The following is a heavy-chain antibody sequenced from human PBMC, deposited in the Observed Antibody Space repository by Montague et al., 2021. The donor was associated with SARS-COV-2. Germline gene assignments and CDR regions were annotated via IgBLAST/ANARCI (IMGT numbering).Heavy chain of an antibody. CDR2: IYSGGTT. CDR1: GFSFSNYA. D-gene: IGHD5-12*01. CDR3: AGGASGYDRVFDF. J-gene: IGHJ4*02. V-gene: IGHV3-66*02. Sequence: SLRLSCAASGFSFSNYAMNWVRQAPGKGLEWVSVIYSGGTTYYADSVKGRFTISRDNSKNTLYLQMNSLGPEDTAVYYCAGGASGYDRVFDFWGQGTLVTVSS.